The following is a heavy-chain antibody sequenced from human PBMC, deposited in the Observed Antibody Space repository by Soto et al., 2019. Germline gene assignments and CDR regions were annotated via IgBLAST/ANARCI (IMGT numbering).Heavy chain of an antibody. CDR3: AKYYYDSSGYFDY. V-gene: IGHV3-23*01. J-gene: IGHJ4*02. D-gene: IGHD3-22*01. CDR1: GFAFSSYA. CDR2: ISGSGGST. Sequence: VGSLRLSCAASGFAFSSYAMSWVRQAPGKGLEWVSAISGSGGSTYYADSVKGRFTISRDNSKNTLYLQMNSLRAEDTAVYYCAKYYYDSSGYFDYWGQGTLVTVSS.